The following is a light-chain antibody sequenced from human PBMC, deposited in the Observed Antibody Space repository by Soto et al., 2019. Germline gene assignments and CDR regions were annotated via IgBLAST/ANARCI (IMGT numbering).Light chain of an antibody. Sequence: DTQMTQSPSSLSASVGDRVTITCRASQGITNYLAWYQQKPGKVPKLLIYAASTLQSGVPSRFSGSGSWTDFTLTISNLQPEDVATYYCQKYDSVPFTFGPGTKVDIK. CDR2: AAS. J-gene: IGKJ3*01. CDR3: QKYDSVPFT. CDR1: QGITNY. V-gene: IGKV1-27*01.